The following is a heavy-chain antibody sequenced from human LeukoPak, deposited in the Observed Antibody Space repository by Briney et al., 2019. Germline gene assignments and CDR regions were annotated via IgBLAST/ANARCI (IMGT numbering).Heavy chain of an antibody. V-gene: IGHV1-18*01. CDR3: ARGLGYCSSTSCYSGSDAFDI. CDR2: ISAYNGNT. Sequence: GASVKVSCKASGYTFTSYGISWVRQAPGQGLEWMGWISAYNGNTNYAQKLQGRVTMTTDTSTSTAYMGLRSLRSGDTAVYYCARGLGYCSSTSCYSGSDAFDIWGQGTMVTVSS. CDR1: GYTFTSYG. D-gene: IGHD2-2*01. J-gene: IGHJ3*02.